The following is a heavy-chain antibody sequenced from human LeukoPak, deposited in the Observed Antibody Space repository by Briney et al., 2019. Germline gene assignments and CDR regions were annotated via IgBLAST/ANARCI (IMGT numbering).Heavy chain of an antibody. CDR3: ARDLCGGDCYKNWFDP. CDR2: INTNTGNP. CDR1: GYTFTSYA. Sequence: GASVTVSCTASGYTFTSYAMNWVRQAPGQGLEWMGWINTNTGNPTYAQGFTGRFVFSLDTSVSTAYLQISSLKAEDTAVYYCARDLCGGDCYKNWFDPWGQGTLVTVSS. V-gene: IGHV7-4-1*02. D-gene: IGHD2-21*02. J-gene: IGHJ5*02.